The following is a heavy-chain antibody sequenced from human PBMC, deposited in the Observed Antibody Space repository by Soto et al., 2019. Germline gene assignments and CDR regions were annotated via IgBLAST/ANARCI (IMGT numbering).Heavy chain of an antibody. D-gene: IGHD2-15*01. CDR2: IYYSGST. CDR1: GGSISSGDYY. V-gene: IGHV4-31*03. J-gene: IGHJ4*02. CDR3: ARSNGGNRLDC. Sequence: QVQLQESGPGLVKPSQTLSLTCTVSGGSISSGDYYWSWIRQHPGYGLEWIGYIYYSGSTYYNPSLKSRVIISVDTSKNQFSLKLSSGTAADTAVYYCARSNGGNRLDCWCQGTLVTVSS.